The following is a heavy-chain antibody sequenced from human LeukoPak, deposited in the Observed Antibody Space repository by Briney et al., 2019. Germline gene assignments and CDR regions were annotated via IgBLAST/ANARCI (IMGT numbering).Heavy chain of an antibody. CDR3: VRGSRYCSSTSCYLDY. D-gene: IGHD2-2*01. CDR1: GGSFSGYY. Sequence: PSETLSLTCAVFGGSFSGYYWSWIRQPPGKGLEWIGEINHSGSTNYNPSLKSRVTISVDTSKNQFSLKLSSVAAADTAVYYCVRGSRYCSSTSCYLDYWGQGTLVTVSS. CDR2: INHSGST. V-gene: IGHV4-34*01. J-gene: IGHJ4*02.